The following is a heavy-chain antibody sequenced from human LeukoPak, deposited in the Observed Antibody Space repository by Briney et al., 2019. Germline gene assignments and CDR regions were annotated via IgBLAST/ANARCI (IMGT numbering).Heavy chain of an antibody. CDR3: ARVGYSGSAYYYYMDV. CDR2: IIPIFGTA. V-gene: IGHV1-69*13. CDR1: GGTFSSYA. J-gene: IGHJ6*03. Sequence: ASVKVSCKASGGTFSSYAISWVRQAPGQGLEWMGGIIPIFGTANYAQKFQGRVTITADESTSTAYMELSSLRSEDTALYYCARVGYSGSAYYYYMDVWGKGTTVTVSS. D-gene: IGHD1-26*01.